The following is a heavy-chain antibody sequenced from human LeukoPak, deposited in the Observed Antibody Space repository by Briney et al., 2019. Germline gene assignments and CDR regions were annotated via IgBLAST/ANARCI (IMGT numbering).Heavy chain of an antibody. Sequence: SETLSLTCTVSGGSINSNYWSWIRQPPGKGLEWNGYIYYSGSTKYNPSLKSRVTISVDTSKNQFSLKLRSVTAADTAVYYCARHQYCSGGSCYPLDWFDPWGQGTLVTVSS. J-gene: IGHJ5*02. CDR1: GGSINSNY. V-gene: IGHV4-59*08. D-gene: IGHD2-15*01. CDR2: IYYSGST. CDR3: ARHQYCSGGSCYPLDWFDP.